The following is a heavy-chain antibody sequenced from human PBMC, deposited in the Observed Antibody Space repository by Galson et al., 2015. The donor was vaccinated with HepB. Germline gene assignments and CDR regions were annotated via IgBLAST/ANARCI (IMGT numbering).Heavy chain of an antibody. CDR3: AKDLRQWLTSDY. CDR2: ISGSGGST. V-gene: IGHV3-23*01. Sequence: SLRLSCAASGFTFSSYAMSWVRQAPGKGLEWVSAISGSGGSTYYADSVKGRFTISRDNSKNTLYLQMNSLRAEDTAVYYCAKDLRQWLTSDYWGQGTLVTVSS. J-gene: IGHJ4*02. D-gene: IGHD6-19*01. CDR1: GFTFSSYA.